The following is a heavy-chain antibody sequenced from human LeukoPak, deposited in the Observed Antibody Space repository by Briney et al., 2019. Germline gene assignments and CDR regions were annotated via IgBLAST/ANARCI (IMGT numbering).Heavy chain of an antibody. V-gene: IGHV3-30*02. Sequence: GGSLRLSCAASGFTFNTYGMHWVRQAPGKGLDWVAFIRHDGSDKCYADSVKGRFTISRDNSKNTLYLQMNSLKAEVTAVYYCAKEKKVTTSFDFGDYWGQGTLVTVSS. J-gene: IGHJ4*02. CDR2: IRHDGSDK. CDR3: AKEKKVTTSFDFGDY. CDR1: GFTFNTYG. D-gene: IGHD4-17*01.